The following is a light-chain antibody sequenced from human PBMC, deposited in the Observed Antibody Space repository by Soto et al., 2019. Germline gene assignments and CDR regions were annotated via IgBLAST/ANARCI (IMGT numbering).Light chain of an antibody. Sequence: DIQMTQSPSSLSASVGDRVTITCWASQSISNYLNWYQQKPGKAPKVLIYDASSLQSGVPSRFSGSGSGTDFTLTISSLQPEDFATYYCQQSYTTPPWTFGQGTKVEIK. V-gene: IGKV1-39*01. CDR2: DAS. CDR1: QSISNY. J-gene: IGKJ1*01. CDR3: QQSYTTPPWT.